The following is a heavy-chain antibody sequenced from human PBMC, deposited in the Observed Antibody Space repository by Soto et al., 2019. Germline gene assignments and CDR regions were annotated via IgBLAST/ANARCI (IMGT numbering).Heavy chain of an antibody. Sequence: SETLSLTCTVSGGSISTYYWSWIRQSPGKGLEWIGYIYYRGNTNYNPSFKSRVTISLDTSKNQFSLRLSSVTAADTAVYYCARSVFPWGQGTLVTVSS. CDR3: ARSVFP. J-gene: IGHJ5*02. CDR1: GGSISTYY. CDR2: IYYRGNT. V-gene: IGHV4-59*08.